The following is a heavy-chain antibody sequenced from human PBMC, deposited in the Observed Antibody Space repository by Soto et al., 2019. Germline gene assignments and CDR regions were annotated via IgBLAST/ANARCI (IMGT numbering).Heavy chain of an antibody. D-gene: IGHD2-15*01. Sequence: QVQLVQSGIEVKNPGASVKVSCKASGYAFTSFGISWVRQAPGRGLEWMGWTVANNGYTKYAQNLQGRVTLITDTSTSTAYMELRSLMYDDTAVYYCARCSGGTCYASYAFDIWGQGTMVTVSS. J-gene: IGHJ3*02. CDR3: ARCSGGTCYASYAFDI. CDR2: TVANNGYT. CDR1: GYAFTSFG. V-gene: IGHV1-18*01.